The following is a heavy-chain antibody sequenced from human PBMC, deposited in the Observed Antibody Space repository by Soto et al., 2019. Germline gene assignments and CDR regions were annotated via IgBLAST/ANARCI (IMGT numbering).Heavy chain of an antibody. V-gene: IGHV4-39*01. D-gene: IGHD6-13*01. CDR3: ARQKSSSSGHSYFYYGVDD. CDR1: GGSISSSSYY. CDR2: IYYSGST. J-gene: IGHJ6*02. Sequence: PSETLSLTCTVSGGSISSSSYYWGWIRQPPGKGLEWIGSIYYSGSTYYNPSLKSRVTISVDTSKNQFSLKLSSVTAADTSVYYCARQKSSSSGHSYFYYGVDDWGQGSTVTDSS.